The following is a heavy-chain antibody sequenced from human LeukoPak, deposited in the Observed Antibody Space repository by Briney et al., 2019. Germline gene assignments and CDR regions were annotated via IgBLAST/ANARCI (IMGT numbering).Heavy chain of an antibody. J-gene: IGHJ5*02. CDR1: GFTFSRLA. CDR2: ISASGP. CDR3: AGGRSLFDWLLSNWFDP. V-gene: IGHV3-23*01. Sequence: GGSLRLSCAASGFTFSRLAMTWVRQAPGKGLEWVSTISASGPYYADAVRGRFTISRDNSRNTLSLQMDSLRAEDTAVYYCAGGRSLFDWLLSNWFDPWGQGTLVTVSS. D-gene: IGHD3-9*01.